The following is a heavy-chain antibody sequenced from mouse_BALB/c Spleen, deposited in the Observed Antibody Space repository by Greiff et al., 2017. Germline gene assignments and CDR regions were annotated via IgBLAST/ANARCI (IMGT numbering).Heavy chain of an antibody. CDR2: IYPGDGDT. CDR3: ARFDGYYTAGFAY. Sequence: QVQLQQSGAELARPGASVKLSCKASGYTFTSYWMQWVKQRPGQGLEWIGAIYPGDGDTRYTQKFKGKATLTADKSSSTAYMQLSSLASEDSAVYYCARFDGYYTAGFAYWGQGTLGTVSA. V-gene: IGHV1-87*01. J-gene: IGHJ3*01. D-gene: IGHD2-3*01. CDR1: GYTFTSYW.